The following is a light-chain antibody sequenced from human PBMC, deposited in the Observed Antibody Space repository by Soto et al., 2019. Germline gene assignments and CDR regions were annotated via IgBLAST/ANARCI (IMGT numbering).Light chain of an antibody. CDR2: DVS. J-gene: IGLJ2*01. CDR3: SSYTSSTTVV. CDR1: SSDVGGYNS. V-gene: IGLV2-14*01. Sequence: QSALTQPASVSGSPGQSITISCTGTSSDVGGYNSVSWYQQYPGKAPKLMIYDVSNRPSGVSNRFSGSKSGNTASLTISGLQAEDDADYSCSSYTSSTTVVFGGGTKLTGL.